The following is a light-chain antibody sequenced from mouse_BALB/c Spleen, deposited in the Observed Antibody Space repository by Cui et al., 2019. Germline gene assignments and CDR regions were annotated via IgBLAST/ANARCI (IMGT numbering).Light chain of an antibody. CDR3: QQWSSNPLT. J-gene: IGKJ5*01. Sequence: QIVLSQSPAILSASPGEKVTMPCRASSCVSYMHCYKQKPRYSPKPWIDATTNLASGVPARFSGSGSGTSYSLTISRVEAEDAATYYCQQWSSNPLTFGAGTKLELK. CDR1: SCVSY. CDR2: ATT. V-gene: IGKV4-72*01.